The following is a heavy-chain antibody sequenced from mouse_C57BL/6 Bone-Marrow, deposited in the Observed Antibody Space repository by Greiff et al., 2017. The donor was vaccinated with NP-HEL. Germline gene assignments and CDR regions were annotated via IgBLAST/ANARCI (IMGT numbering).Heavy chain of an antibody. D-gene: IGHD2-5*01. CDR2: IHPNSGST. J-gene: IGHJ1*03. CDR3: ARGDYSNYVYWYFDV. CDR1: GYTFTSYW. Sequence: QVQLQQPGAELVKPGASVKLSCKASGYTFTSYWMHWVKQRPGQGLEWIGMIHPNSGSTNYNEKFKSKATLTVDKSSSTAYMQLSSLTSEDSAVYYCARGDYSNYVYWYFDVWGTGTTVTVSS. V-gene: IGHV1-64*01.